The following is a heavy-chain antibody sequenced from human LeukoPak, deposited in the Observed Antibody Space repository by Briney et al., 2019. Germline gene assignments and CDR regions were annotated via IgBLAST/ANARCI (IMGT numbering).Heavy chain of an antibody. CDR1: GFTFSSYS. D-gene: IGHD6-19*01. CDR2: ISSSSSSI. Sequence: PGGSLRLSCAASGFTFSSYSMNWVRQAPGKGLEWVSSISSSSSSIYYADSVKGRFTISRDNAKNSLYLQMNSLRAEDTAVYYCARDRTAVAGFDYWGQGTLVTVSS. CDR3: ARDRTAVAGFDY. J-gene: IGHJ4*02. V-gene: IGHV3-21*01.